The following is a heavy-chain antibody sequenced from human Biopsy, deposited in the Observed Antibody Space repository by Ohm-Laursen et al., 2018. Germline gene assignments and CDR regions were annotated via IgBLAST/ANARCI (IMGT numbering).Heavy chain of an antibody. V-gene: IGHV1-2*02. J-gene: IGHJ4*02. CDR3: ARDKYRSWNYFDN. CDR2: INPHSGTT. CDR1: GYTFTGQY. D-gene: IGHD6-19*01. Sequence: GASVKVSCKASGYTFTGQYLHWVRQVPGQGLEWMGWINPHSGTTKFAQDFQGRVTMTRDTSITTAYMELRRLRSDDTAVYYCARDKYRSWNYFDNWGQGSLVTVSS.